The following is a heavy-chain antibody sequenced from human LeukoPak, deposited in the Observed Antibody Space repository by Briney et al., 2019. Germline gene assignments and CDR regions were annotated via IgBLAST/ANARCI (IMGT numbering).Heavy chain of an antibody. CDR1: GFTFSAYA. CDR2: ITTGGSST. V-gene: IGHV3-48*04. CDR3: ARVRYDSGWYDY. J-gene: IGHJ4*02. D-gene: IGHD6-19*01. Sequence: GGSLRLSCAASGFTFSAYAMACVRQAPGKGLECVSHITTGGSSTFHADSVKGRFSISRDNAKNSLYLQMNSLRAEDAAVYYCARVRYDSGWYDYWGQGALVIVSS.